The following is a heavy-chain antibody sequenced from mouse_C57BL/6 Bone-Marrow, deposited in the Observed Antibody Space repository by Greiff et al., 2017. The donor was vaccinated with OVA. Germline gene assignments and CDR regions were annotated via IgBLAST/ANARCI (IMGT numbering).Heavy chain of an antibody. Sequence: DVQLVESGEGLVKPGGSLKLSCAASGFTFSSYAMYWVRQTPEKRLEWVAYISSGGDYIYYADTVKGRFPISRDNASNTLYLQISSLKSEDTAMYYCTRDYYGGDYWGQGTTLTVSS. J-gene: IGHJ2*01. D-gene: IGHD1-1*01. CDR2: ISSGGDYI. CDR1: GFTFSSYA. CDR3: TRDYYGGDY. V-gene: IGHV5-9-1*02.